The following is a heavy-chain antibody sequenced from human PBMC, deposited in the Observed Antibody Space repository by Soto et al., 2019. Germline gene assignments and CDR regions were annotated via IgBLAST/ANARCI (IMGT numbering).Heavy chain of an antibody. CDR1: GFTFSSYG. Sequence: GGSLRLSCAASGFTFSSYGMHWVRQAPGKGLEWVAVIWYDGSNKYYADSVKGRFTISRDNSKNTLYLQMNSLRAEDTAVYYCARGNIVAYGEAFDIWGQGTMVTVSS. D-gene: IGHD5-12*01. J-gene: IGHJ3*02. V-gene: IGHV3-33*01. CDR2: IWYDGSNK. CDR3: ARGNIVAYGEAFDI.